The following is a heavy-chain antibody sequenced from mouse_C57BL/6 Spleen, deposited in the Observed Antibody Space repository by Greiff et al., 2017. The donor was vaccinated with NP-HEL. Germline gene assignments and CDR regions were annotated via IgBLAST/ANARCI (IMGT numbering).Heavy chain of an antibody. J-gene: IGHJ4*01. D-gene: IGHD2-3*01. CDR2: IHPNSGST. CDR1: GYTFTSYW. V-gene: IGHV1-64*01. CDR3: ARKGVYDGYDCAMDY. Sequence: VQLQQSGAELVKPGASVKLSCKASGYTFTSYWMHWVKQRPGQGLEWIGMIHPNSGSTNYNEKFKSKATLTVDKSSSTSYMQLSSLTSEDSAVYYCARKGVYDGYDCAMDYWGQGTSVTVSS.